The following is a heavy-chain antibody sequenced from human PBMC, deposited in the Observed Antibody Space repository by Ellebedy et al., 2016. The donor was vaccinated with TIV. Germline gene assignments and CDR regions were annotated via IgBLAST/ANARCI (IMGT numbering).Heavy chain of an antibody. J-gene: IGHJ4*02. CDR1: GYTFTGYY. CDR3: ARALSWDYYGSGSYYY. CDR2: INPSGGST. D-gene: IGHD3-10*01. V-gene: IGHV1-46*01. Sequence: AASVKVSCKASGYTFTGYYMHWVRQAPGQGLEWMGIINPSGGSTSYAQKFQGRVTMTRDTSTSTVYMELSSLRSEDTAVYYCARALSWDYYGSGSYYYWGQGTLVTVSS.